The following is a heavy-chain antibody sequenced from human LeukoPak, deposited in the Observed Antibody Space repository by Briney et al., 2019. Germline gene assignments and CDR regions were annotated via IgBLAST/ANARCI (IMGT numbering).Heavy chain of an antibody. CDR1: GFTFSRYS. CDR3: ARASPITMVRGVIIRGYFQH. D-gene: IGHD3-10*01. V-gene: IGHV3-48*01. Sequence: GGSLRLSCAASGFTFSRYSMNWVRQAPGKGLEWVSYISSSSSTIYYADSVKGRFTISRDNAKNSLYLQMNSLRAEDTAVYYCARASPITMVRGVIIRGYFQHWGQGTLVTVSS. J-gene: IGHJ1*01. CDR2: ISSSSSTI.